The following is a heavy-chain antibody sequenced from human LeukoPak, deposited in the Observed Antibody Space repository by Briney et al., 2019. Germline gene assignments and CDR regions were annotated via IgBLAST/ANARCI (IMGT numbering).Heavy chain of an antibody. D-gene: IGHD3-22*01. CDR1: GFTFSGYS. CDR2: ISSSSSYI. J-gene: IGHJ4*02. Sequence: PGGSLRLSCAASGFTFSGYSMNWVRQAPGKGLEWVSSISSSSSYIYYADSVKGRFTISRDNAKNSLYLQMNSLRAEDTAVYYCSYYDSSGARSFDYWGQGTLVTVSS. CDR3: SYYDSSGARSFDY. V-gene: IGHV3-21*01.